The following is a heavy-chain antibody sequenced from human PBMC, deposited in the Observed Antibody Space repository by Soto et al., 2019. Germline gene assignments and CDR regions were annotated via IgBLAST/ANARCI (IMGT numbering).Heavy chain of an antibody. J-gene: IGHJ4*02. CDR1: GGTFSSYT. V-gene: IGHV1-69*02. D-gene: IGHD3-3*01. CDR3: ARVWSGYQRVDY. CDR2: IIPILGIA. Sequence: ASVKVSCKASGGTFSSYTISWVRQAPGQGLEWMGRIIPILGIANYAQKFQGRVTITADKSTSTAYMELSSLRSEDTAVYYCARVWSGYQRVDYWGQGTLVTVSS.